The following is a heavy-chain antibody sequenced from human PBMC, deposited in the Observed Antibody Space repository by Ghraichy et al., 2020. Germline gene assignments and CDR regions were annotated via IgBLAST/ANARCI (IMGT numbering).Heavy chain of an antibody. CDR2: INHSGST. V-gene: IGHV4-34*01. CDR1: GGSFSGYY. Sequence: SETLPLTCEVQGGSFSGYYWTWIRQPPGKGLEWIGQINHSGSTSYNESLKSRVTMSVDTSKNQISLNLSSVTAADTAVYYCARPPRAHYYLDVWGKGTTVTVSS. CDR3: ARPPRAHYYLDV. J-gene: IGHJ6*04. D-gene: IGHD3-10*01.